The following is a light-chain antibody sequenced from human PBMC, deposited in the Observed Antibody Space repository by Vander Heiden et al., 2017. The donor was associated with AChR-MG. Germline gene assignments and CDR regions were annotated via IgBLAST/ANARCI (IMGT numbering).Light chain of an antibody. J-gene: IGKJ1*01. CDR2: DAS. CDR3: QQDEDRWT. CDR1: KSVGRN. Sequence: EIIMTQSPDTLSVSPGERAILSCRASKSVGRNLAWYQQKPGQAPSLLIYDASNRASNIPDRFNGSGSGTEFTLTIRSPQSEDFAVYYWQQDEDRWTFGQGTKVDVK. V-gene: IGKV3-15*01.